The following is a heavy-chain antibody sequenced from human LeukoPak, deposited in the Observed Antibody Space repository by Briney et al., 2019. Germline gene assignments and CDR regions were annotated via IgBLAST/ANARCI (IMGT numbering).Heavy chain of an antibody. J-gene: IGHJ4*02. CDR1: GGSISSGDYY. D-gene: IGHD2-8*01. CDR2: IYYSGST. Sequence: SETLSLTCTVSGGSISSGDYYWSWIRQPPGKGLEWIGYIYYSGSTYYNPSLKSRITISVDTSKNQFSLKLSSVTAADTAVYYCARDVSEYGPFFDYWGQGTLVTVSS. CDR3: ARDVSEYGPFFDY. V-gene: IGHV4-30-4*02.